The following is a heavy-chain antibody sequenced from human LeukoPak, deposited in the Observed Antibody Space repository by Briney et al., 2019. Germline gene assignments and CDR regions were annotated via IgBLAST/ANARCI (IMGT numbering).Heavy chain of an antibody. CDR1: EFTFSSYW. V-gene: IGHV3-74*01. CDR3: ARVLSGWDPFDY. J-gene: IGHJ4*02. D-gene: IGHD6-19*01. Sequence: SGGSLRLSCAASEFTFSSYWMHWVRQAPGKGLVWVSRINSDGSSTSYADSVKGRFTIPRDNAKNTLYLQMNSLRAEDTAVYYCARVLSGWDPFDYWGQGTLVTVSS. CDR2: INSDGSST.